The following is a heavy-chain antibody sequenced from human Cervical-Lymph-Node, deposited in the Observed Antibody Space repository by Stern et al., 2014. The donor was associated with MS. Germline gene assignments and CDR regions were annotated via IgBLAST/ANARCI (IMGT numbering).Heavy chain of an antibody. J-gene: IGHJ6*02. CDR3: ARTKGGNQFHGMDV. CDR2: IYPDDLDS. D-gene: IGHD4-23*01. V-gene: IGHV5-51*01. Sequence: EDQLVESGAEVKKPGESLKISCKGSGYSFSSNWIGWVRQMPGKGLEWMGVIYPDDLDSRYSPAFQGQVTISADKSIPTAYLQWSSLKASDTAMYYCARTKGGNQFHGMDVWGQGTTVTVSS. CDR1: GYSFSSNW.